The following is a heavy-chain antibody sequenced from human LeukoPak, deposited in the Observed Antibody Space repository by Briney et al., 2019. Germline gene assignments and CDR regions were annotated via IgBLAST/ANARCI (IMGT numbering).Heavy chain of an antibody. CDR1: GGSFSGYY. D-gene: IGHD3-10*01. CDR2: INHSGST. J-gene: IGHJ4*02. V-gene: IGHV4-34*01. CDR3: ARGSRITMVRGVIRPRVFDY. Sequence: SETLFLTCAVYGGSFSGYYWSWIRQPPGKGLEWIGEINHSGSTNYNPSLKSRVTISVDTSKNQFSLKLSSVTAADTAVYYCARGSRITMVRGVIRPRVFDYWGQGTLVTVSS.